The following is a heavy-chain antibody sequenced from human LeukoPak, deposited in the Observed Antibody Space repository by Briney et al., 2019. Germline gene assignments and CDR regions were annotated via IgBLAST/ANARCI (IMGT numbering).Heavy chain of an antibody. D-gene: IGHD3-10*01. CDR3: ARGYYGSGSHCCHMDV. J-gene: IGHJ6*03. CDR1: VGSFSGYY. Sequence: SETLSLTCAVYVGSFSGYYWSWIRQPPGKGLEWIGEINHRGSTNYNSSLKSRVTISVDTSKNQFSLKLSSVTAADTAVYYCARGYYGSGSHCCHMDVWGKGTTITVS. CDR2: INHRGST. V-gene: IGHV4-34*01.